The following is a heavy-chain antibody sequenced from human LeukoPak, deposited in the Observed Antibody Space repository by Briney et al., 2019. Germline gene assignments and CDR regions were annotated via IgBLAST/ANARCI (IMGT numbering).Heavy chain of an antibody. J-gene: IGHJ4*02. CDR2: IWYGGSNK. V-gene: IGHV3-33*06. Sequence: GGSLRLSCAASGFTLSSYGMHWVRQAPGKGLEWVAVIWYGGSNKYYADSVKGRFTISRDNSKNTLYLQMNSLRAEDTAVYYCVKNGGSGSVDYWGQGTLVTVSS. D-gene: IGHD3-10*01. CDR1: GFTLSSYG. CDR3: VKNGGSGSVDY.